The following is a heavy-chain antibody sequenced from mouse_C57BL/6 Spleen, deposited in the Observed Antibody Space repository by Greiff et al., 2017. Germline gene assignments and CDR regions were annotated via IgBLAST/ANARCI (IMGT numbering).Heavy chain of an antibody. V-gene: IGHV1-18*01. CDR2: INPNNGGT. CDR1: GYTFTDYN. J-gene: IGHJ4*01. CDR3: ARIYDGYYAMDY. Sequence: EVQLQESGPELVKPGASVKIPCKASGYTFTDYNMDWVKQSHGKSLEWIGDINPNNGGTIYNQKFKGKATLTVDKSSSTAYMELRSLTSEDTAVYYCARIYDGYYAMDYWGQGTSVTVSS. D-gene: IGHD2-3*01.